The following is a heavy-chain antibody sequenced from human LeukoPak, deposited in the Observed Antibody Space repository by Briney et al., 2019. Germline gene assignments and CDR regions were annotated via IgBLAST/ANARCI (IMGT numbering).Heavy chain of an antibody. J-gene: IGHJ6*03. V-gene: IGHV3-74*01. Sequence: GGSLRLSCAASGFTFSSYWMHWVRQAPGKGLVWVSRINSDGGSTSYADSVKGRFTISRDNAKNTLYLQMNSLRAEDTAVYYCARGTGYPYYYYYMDVWGKGTTVTVSS. CDR2: INSDGGST. D-gene: IGHD1-1*01. CDR1: GFTFSSYW. CDR3: ARGTGYPYYYYYMDV.